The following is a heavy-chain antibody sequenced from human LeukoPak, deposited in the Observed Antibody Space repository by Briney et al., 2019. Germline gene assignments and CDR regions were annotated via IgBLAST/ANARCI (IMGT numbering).Heavy chain of an antibody. J-gene: IGHJ6*03. V-gene: IGHV1-69*05. Sequence: SVKVSCKASGGTFSRSAISGVREAPGQGLEWMGGVIPIFGTANYAQKFQGRVTITTHESTSTAYMELSSLRSEDTGGYSCERVHGSVLTTVITPWYYHRDLGAKETTVPVSS. D-gene: IGHD4-17*01. CDR1: GGTFSRSA. CDR3: ERVHGSVLTTVITPWYYHRDL. CDR2: VIPIFGTA.